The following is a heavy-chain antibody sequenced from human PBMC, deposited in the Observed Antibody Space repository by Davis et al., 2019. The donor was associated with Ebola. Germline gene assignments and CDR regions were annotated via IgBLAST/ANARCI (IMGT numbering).Heavy chain of an antibody. CDR2: IIPILGIA. D-gene: IGHD5-24*01. J-gene: IGHJ6*03. CDR3: ARVGSRGDYYYYYMDV. CDR1: GYTFTSYD. Sequence: SVTVSRKASGYTFTSYDINWVRQATGQGLEWMGGIIPILGIANYAQKFQGRVTITADKSTSTAYMELSSLRSEDTAVYYCARVGSRGDYYYYYMDVWGKGTTVTVSS. V-gene: IGHV1-69*10.